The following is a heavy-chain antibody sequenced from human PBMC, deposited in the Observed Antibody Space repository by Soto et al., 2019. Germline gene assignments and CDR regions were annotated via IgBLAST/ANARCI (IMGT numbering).Heavy chain of an antibody. CDR2: FDPEDGET. CDR3: ATGSIVVVAAPFDY. D-gene: IGHD2-15*01. CDR1: GYTLTELS. Sequence: GASVKVSCKVSGYTLTELSMHWVRQAPGKGLEWMGGFDPEDGETIYAQKFQGRVTMTEDTSTDTAYMELSSLRSEDTAVYYCATGSIVVVAAPFDYWGQGTLVTVSS. J-gene: IGHJ4*02. V-gene: IGHV1-24*01.